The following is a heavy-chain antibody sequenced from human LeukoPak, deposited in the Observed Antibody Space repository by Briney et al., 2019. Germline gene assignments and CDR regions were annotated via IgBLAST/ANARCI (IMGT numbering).Heavy chain of an antibody. Sequence: GVSVQGSCKASGGTFSSYAISWVRQAPGQGLEWIGSIITKCATANYAHNFQGRVSIGTDESTTTAYMKLSSLTFDAPDVYYCASRYADYEYYFDHWGQGAVVTVSS. D-gene: IGHD4-17*01. CDR1: GGTFSSYA. CDR3: ASRYADYEYYFDH. V-gene: IGHV1-69*05. CDR2: IITKCATA. J-gene: IGHJ4*02.